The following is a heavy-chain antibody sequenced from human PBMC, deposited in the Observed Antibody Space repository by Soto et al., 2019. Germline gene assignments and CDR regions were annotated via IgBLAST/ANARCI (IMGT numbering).Heavy chain of an antibody. CDR2: IDPSDSYT. CDR3: ARHGPLRYFDWTMAPSYYFDY. V-gene: IGHV5-10-1*03. CDR1: GYSFTSYW. D-gene: IGHD3-9*01. J-gene: IGHJ4*02. Sequence: EVQLVQSGAEVKKPGESLRISCKGSGYSFTSYWISWVRQMPGKGLEWMGRIDPSDSYTNYSPSFQGHVTISADKSISTAYLQWSSLKASDTAMYYCARHGPLRYFDWTMAPSYYFDYWGQGTLVTVSS.